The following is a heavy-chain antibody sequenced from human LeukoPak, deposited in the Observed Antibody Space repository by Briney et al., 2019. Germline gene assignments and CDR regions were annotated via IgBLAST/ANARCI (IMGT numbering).Heavy chain of an antibody. D-gene: IGHD3-16*01. Sequence: NSSETLSLTCTVSGGSITSGDYYWSWIRQPPGKGLEWIGYIYYSGSTYYNPSLKSRVTISVDTSKNQFSLKLSSVTAAGTAVYYCARAWGSTVPRDWGQGTLVTVSS. CDR2: IYYSGST. V-gene: IGHV4-30-4*01. CDR1: GGSITSGDYY. J-gene: IGHJ4*02. CDR3: ARAWGSTVPRD.